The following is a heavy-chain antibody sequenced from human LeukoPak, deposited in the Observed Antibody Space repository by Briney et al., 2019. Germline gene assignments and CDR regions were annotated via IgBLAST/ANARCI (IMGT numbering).Heavy chain of an antibody. V-gene: IGHV4-39*01. CDR1: GGSISSSSYY. J-gene: IGHJ4*02. CDR2: IYYSGST. D-gene: IGHD2-2*02. CDR3: ARSHYVVVPAAIPRVDY. Sequence: SETLSLTCTVSGGSISSSSYYWGWIRQPPGKGLEWIGSIYYSGSTYYNPSLKSRVTISVDTPKNQFSLKLSSVTAADTAVYYCARSHYVVVPAAIPRVDYWGQGILVTVSS.